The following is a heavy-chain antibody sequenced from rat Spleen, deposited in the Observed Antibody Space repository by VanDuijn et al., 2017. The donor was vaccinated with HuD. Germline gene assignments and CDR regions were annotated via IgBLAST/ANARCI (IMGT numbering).Heavy chain of an antibody. Sequence: EVQLVESGGGLVQPGRSLKLSCAASGFTFSDYNMAWVRQAPKKGLEWVATIIYDGSRTYYRDSVKGRFTISRDNAKSTLYLQMDSLRSEDTATYYCARSITIAAISSYYWYFDFWGPGTMVTVSS. J-gene: IGHJ1*01. CDR2: IIYDGSRT. V-gene: IGHV5S10*01. CDR1: GFTFSDYN. CDR3: ARSITIAAISSYYWYFDF. D-gene: IGHD1-2*01.